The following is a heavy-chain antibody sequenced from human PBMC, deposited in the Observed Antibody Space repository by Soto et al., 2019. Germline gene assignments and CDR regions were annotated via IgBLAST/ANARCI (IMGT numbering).Heavy chain of an antibody. V-gene: IGHV3-23*01. Sequence: EVHLLESGGGLVQPGESLRLSCETSGFSFSSCVMTWVRQAPGKGLEWVSVITKSGDTDYADSIKGRFTISRDNSSNAVYLQMNSLRAEDTAVYYCAKGLLNGRWYAADWGQGTLVTVSS. CDR3: AKGLLNGRWYAAD. J-gene: IGHJ4*02. CDR1: GFSFSSCV. CDR2: ITKSGDT. D-gene: IGHD6-13*01.